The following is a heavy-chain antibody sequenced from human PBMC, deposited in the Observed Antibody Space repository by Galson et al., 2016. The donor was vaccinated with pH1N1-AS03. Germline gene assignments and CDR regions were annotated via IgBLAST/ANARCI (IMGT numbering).Heavy chain of an antibody. Sequence: SVKVSCKASGYTFAYYYVHWVRQAPGRGLERMGWINPSSGGTKFAQKFQGTVSMTTDTSTRTAYMELSRLRSDDTAVYYCARGGGSALDSWGQGTLVTVSS. CDR3: ARGGGSALDS. J-gene: IGHJ4*02. V-gene: IGHV1-2*02. CDR2: INPSSGGT. D-gene: IGHD1-26*01. CDR1: GYTFAYYY.